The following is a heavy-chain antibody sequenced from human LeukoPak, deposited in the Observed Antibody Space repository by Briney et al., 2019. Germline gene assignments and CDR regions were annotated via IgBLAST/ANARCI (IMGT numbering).Heavy chain of an antibody. CDR3: AREAWLQPYYFDY. D-gene: IGHD5-24*01. V-gene: IGHV4-4*08. Sequence: SETLSLTCTVSGGSISSYYWSWIRQPPGKGLEWIGRIYTSGSTNYNPSLKSRVTISVDTSKNQFSLKLSSVTAADTAVYYCAREAWLQPYYFDYWGQGTLVTVSS. J-gene: IGHJ4*02. CDR2: IYTSGST. CDR1: GGSISSYY.